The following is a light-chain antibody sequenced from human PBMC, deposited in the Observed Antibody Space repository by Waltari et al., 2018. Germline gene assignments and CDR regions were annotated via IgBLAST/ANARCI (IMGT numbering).Light chain of an antibody. Sequence: DIQMTQSPSSLSASAGDTVTITCRASQGISTYLNWYQQKPGKTPKRLIYGASSLESGVPSRFSGSGSGTDLTLTISSLQPEDFATYYCLQYNSHPWTFGQGTKVEIK. CDR3: LQYNSHPWT. J-gene: IGKJ1*01. CDR2: GAS. CDR1: QGISTY. V-gene: IGKV1-17*01.